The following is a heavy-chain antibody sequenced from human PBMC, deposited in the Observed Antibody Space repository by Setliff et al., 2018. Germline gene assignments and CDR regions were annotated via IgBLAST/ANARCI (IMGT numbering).Heavy chain of an antibody. D-gene: IGHD2-15*01. Sequence: ETLSLTCSVSDDSFYSDYYFWGWVRQPPEKGLEWIGEINHSGNTNYNPSLKSRVIVSVDTSKNQFSLKLSSVTAADTAVYYCARLPGYCNGGNCYGYYTFDIWGQGTMVTVSS. CDR1: DDSFYSDYYF. CDR2: INHSGNT. CDR3: ARLPGYCNGGNCYGYYTFDI. J-gene: IGHJ3*02. V-gene: IGHV4-39*01.